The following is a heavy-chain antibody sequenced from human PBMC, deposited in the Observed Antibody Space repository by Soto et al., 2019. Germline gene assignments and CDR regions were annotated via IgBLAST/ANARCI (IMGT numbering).Heavy chain of an antibody. J-gene: IGHJ6*02. CDR1: GYTFTSYG. CDR3: ARDRSPNPKAYYDFWSGDVHYYYYGMDV. CDR2: IIPIFGTA. V-gene: IGHV1-69*13. Sequence: GASVKVSCKASGYTFTSYGISWVRQAPGQGLEWMGGIIPIFGTANYAQKFQGRVTITADESTSTAYMELSSLRSEDTAVYYCARDRSPNPKAYYDFWSGDVHYYYYGMDVWGQGTTVTVSS. D-gene: IGHD3-3*01.